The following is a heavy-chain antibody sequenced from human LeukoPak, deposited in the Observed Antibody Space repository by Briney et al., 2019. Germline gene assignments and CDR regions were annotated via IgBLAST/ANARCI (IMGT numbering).Heavy chain of an antibody. Sequence: GGSLRLSCAASGFTFSNYSMNWVRQAPGKGLEWVSSIGSSGSYIYYADSVKGRFTISRDNAKNSLYLQMNSLRGEDTAVYYCARGGLRFWGQGTLVTVSS. CDR1: GFTFSNYS. J-gene: IGHJ4*02. CDR3: ARGGLRF. CDR2: IGSSGSYI. V-gene: IGHV3-21*06. D-gene: IGHD3-16*01.